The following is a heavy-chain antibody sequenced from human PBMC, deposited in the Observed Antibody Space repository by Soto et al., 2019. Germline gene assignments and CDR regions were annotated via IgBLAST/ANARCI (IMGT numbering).Heavy chain of an antibody. J-gene: IGHJ4*02. CDR3: ARAAGWSGPYYFDY. V-gene: IGHV3-66*01. D-gene: IGHD3-3*01. CDR2: IYSGGST. Sequence: GGSLRLSCAASGFTVSSNYMSWVRQAPGKGLEWVSVIYSGGSTYYADSVKGRCTISRDNSKNTLYLQMNSLRAEDTAVYYCARAAGWSGPYYFDYWGQGTLVTVSS. CDR1: GFTVSSNY.